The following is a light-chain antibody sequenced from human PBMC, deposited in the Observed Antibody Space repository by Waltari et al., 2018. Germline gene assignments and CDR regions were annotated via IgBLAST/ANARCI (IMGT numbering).Light chain of an antibody. J-gene: IGLJ2*01. V-gene: IGLV1-44*01. Sequence: QSVLTQPPSASGTPGQRVPISCSGSSPNTGSNPVHRYQQLPGTAPKLLIFSNHQRPSGVPGRFSGSKSGTSASLAISGLQSDDEAEYFCATRDDSLNGLIFGGGTKLTVL. CDR3: ATRDDSLNGLI. CDR1: SPNTGSNP. CDR2: SNH.